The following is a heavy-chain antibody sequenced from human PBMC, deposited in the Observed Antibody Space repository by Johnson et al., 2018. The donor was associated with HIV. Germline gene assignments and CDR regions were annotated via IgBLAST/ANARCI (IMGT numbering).Heavy chain of an antibody. J-gene: IGHJ3*02. Sequence: QVQLVESGGGLVQPGRSLRLSCAASGFTFEDDAMHWVRQAPGKGLEWVAVISYDGSNKYYADSVKGRFTISRDNSKTTLYLQMNSLRAEDTAVYYCARDPRVESAYYNDAFHIWGQGTMVTVSS. CDR1: GFTFEDDA. D-gene: IGHD3-22*01. CDR2: ISYDGSNK. CDR3: ARDPRVESAYYNDAFHI. V-gene: IGHV3-30*04.